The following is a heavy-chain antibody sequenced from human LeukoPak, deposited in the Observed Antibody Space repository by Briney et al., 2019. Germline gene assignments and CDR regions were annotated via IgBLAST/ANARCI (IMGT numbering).Heavy chain of an antibody. J-gene: IGHJ3*02. CDR2: ISAYNGNT. D-gene: IGHD1-26*01. V-gene: IGHV1-18*01. Sequence: SVKVSCKASGYRFNSYGISWVRQAPGQGLEWMGGISAYNGNTKYAQNIQGRVTMTTDTSTSTAYMEVRSLRSDDTAVYFCARESFSGSYAADDAFDIWGQGTMVTVSS. CDR3: ARESFSGSYAADDAFDI. CDR1: GYRFNSYG.